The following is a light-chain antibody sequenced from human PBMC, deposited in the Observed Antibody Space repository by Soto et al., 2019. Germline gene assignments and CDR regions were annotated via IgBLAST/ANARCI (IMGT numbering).Light chain of an antibody. CDR1: QDIADY. CDR3: QQYDSFHMYT. CDR2: DAS. Sequence: DIQMTQSPSSLSASVGDRVTITCQASQDIADYLNWYQLKPGKAPKLLIYDASNLEAGVPSRFTGAGSWTDFSFTISSLQPEDVATYFCQQYDSFHMYTFGRGTKVEI. V-gene: IGKV1-33*01. J-gene: IGKJ2*01.